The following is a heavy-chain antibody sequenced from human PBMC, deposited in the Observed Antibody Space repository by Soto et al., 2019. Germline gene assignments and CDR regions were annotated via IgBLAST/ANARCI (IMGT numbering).Heavy chain of an antibody. CDR3: VRQGIGVLHGLVDV. CDR1: GDSISSYN. Sequence: QVQLQESGPGLVKPSETLSLTCTVSGDSISSYNLAWIRQPPGKGLEWIGYFRSGGGTSYNPCLKRRVAISAATSMKQLSLRRICVTAADTAVYYCVRQGIGVLHGLVDVWGQGTTVTVSS. V-gene: IGHV4-59*08. D-gene: IGHD3-10*01. CDR2: FRSGGGT. J-gene: IGHJ6*02.